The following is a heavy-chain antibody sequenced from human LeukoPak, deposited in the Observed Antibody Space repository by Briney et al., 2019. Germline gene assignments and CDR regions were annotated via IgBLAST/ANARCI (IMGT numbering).Heavy chain of an antibody. CDR3: ARQIRWLRYWFDP. D-gene: IGHD5-12*01. Sequence: KPSETLSLTCVVDGGSISGYYWSWIRQPPGKGLEWIGEINHSGSTNYNPSLKSRVTISVDTSKNQFSLKLSSVTAADTAVYYCARQIRWLRYWFDPWGQGTLVTVSS. CDR1: GGSISGYY. CDR2: INHSGST. V-gene: IGHV4-34*01. J-gene: IGHJ5*02.